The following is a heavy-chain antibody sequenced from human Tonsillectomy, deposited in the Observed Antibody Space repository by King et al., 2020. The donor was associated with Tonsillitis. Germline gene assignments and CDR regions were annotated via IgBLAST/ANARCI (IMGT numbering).Heavy chain of an antibody. CDR3: ARTGAVAGTGAFDI. D-gene: IGHD6-19*01. V-gene: IGHV1-69*09. Sequence: QLVQSGAEVKKPGSSVKVSCKASGGTFSSYAISWVRQAPGQGLEWMGRIIPILGIANYAQKFQGRVTITADKSTSTAYMERSSLRSEDTAVYYCARTGAVAGTGAFDIWGQGTMVTVSS. J-gene: IGHJ3*02. CDR1: GGTFSSYA. CDR2: IIPILGIA.